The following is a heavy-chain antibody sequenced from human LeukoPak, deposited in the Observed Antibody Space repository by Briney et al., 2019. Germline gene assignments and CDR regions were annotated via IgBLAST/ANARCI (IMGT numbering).Heavy chain of an antibody. V-gene: IGHV1-46*01. CDR3: ARDNSVGDNAWWFDP. Sequence: ASVKVSCKASGYTFTSYYMQRVRQAPGYGVEWMGLINPTGGSTGYAQKFQGRVTMTRDMSTSTDYMELSSLRSEDTAIYYCARDNSVGDNAWWFDPWGQGTLVTVSS. CDR2: INPTGGST. D-gene: IGHD1-26*01. J-gene: IGHJ5*02. CDR1: GYTFTSYY.